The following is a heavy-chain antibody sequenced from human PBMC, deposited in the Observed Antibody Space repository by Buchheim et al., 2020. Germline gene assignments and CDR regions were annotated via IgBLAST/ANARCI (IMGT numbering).Heavy chain of an antibody. V-gene: IGHV3-30*18. CDR3: AKDHIVWFGELDYFDY. CDR2: ISYDGSNK. J-gene: IGHJ4*02. CDR1: GFTFSSYG. D-gene: IGHD3-10*01. Sequence: QVQLVESGGGVVQPGRSLRLSCAASGFTFSSYGMHWVRQAPGKGLEWVAVISYDGSNKYYADSVKGRFTISRDNSKNTLYLQMNSLRAEDTAVYYCAKDHIVWFGELDYFDYWGQGTL.